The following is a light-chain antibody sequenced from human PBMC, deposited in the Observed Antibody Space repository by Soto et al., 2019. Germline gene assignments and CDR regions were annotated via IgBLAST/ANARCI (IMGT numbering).Light chain of an antibody. J-gene: IGLJ1*01. CDR2: DIA. CDR3: VSFTTKKSYV. Sequence: HSALTQPASVSGSPGQSITISCTGTSSDIGAYIFVSWYQQHPGKAPKLIIYDIANRPSGVSYRFSGSKSANTASLTISGLQADDEADYYCVSFTTKKSYVFGTGTKLTVL. V-gene: IGLV2-14*03. CDR1: SSDIGAYIF.